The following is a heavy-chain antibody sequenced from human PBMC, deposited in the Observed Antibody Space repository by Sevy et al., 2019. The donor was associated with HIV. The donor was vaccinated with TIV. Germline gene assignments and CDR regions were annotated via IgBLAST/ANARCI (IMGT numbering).Heavy chain of an antibody. D-gene: IGHD3-3*01. CDR3: AKDQAYYDFWSGYYSY. CDR2: ISGSGGST. Sequence: GGCLRLSCAASGFTFSSYAMSWVRQAPGKGLEWVSAISGSGGSTYYADSVKGRFTISRDNSKNTLYLQMKSLRAEDTAVYYCAKDQAYYDFWSGYYSYWGQGTLVTVSS. CDR1: GFTFSSYA. J-gene: IGHJ4*02. V-gene: IGHV3-23*01.